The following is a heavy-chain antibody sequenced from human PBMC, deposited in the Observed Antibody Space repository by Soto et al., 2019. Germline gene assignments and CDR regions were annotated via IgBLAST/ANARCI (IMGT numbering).Heavy chain of an antibody. V-gene: IGHV1-18*01. CDR3: AREGPAPYYYYGMDV. CDR1: GYSFTTYG. CDR2: ISGYNGNT. Sequence: QVQLVQSRGEVKKPGASVKVSCKTSGYSFTTYGISWVRQAPGQGLEGMGWISGYNGNTNYAQNLQGRVTMTTDTSTSTGYMELRSLRSDDTAVYYCAREGPAPYYYYGMDVWGQGSTVTVSS. J-gene: IGHJ6*02.